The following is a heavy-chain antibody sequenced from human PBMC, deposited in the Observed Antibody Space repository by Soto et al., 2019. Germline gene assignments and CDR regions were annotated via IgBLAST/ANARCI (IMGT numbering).Heavy chain of an antibody. CDR3: ARQCGSSWYYFDY. V-gene: IGHV4-59*08. CDR2: VFHSGST. J-gene: IGHJ4*02. CDR1: GGSIRGYY. D-gene: IGHD6-13*01. Sequence: ETLSLTCTVSGGSIRGYYWSWIRQPPGKGLEWIGYVFHSGSTDYNPSLKSRVTISLDTSMNHFSLKLNSVTATDTALYYCARQCGSSWYYFDYWGQGTLVTVSS.